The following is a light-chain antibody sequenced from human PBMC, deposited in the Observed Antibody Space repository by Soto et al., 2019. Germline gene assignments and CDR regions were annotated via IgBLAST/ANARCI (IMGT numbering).Light chain of an antibody. CDR1: NIGSKS. V-gene: IGLV3-21*04. Sequence: SYELTQPPSVSVAPGETATITCGGNNIGSKSVHWYQQKAGQAPVLTIDYDRDRSSGIPERFSGSNSGNTATLTISRVEAGDEADYYCQVWDNNSDHVVFGGGTKLTVL. J-gene: IGLJ2*01. CDR2: YDR. CDR3: QVWDNNSDHVV.